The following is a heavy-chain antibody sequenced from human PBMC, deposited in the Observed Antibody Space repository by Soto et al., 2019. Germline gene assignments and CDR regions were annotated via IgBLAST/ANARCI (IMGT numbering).Heavy chain of an antibody. J-gene: IGHJ4*02. V-gene: IGHV4-59*08. CDR3: ARFTVTSYYFDY. Sequence: PSETLSLTCTVSGGSISSYYWSWIRQPPGKGLEWIGYIYYSGSTNYNPSLKSRVTISVDTSKNQFSLKLSSVTAADTAVYYCARFTVTSYYFDYWGQGTLVTVS. CDR2: IYYSGST. CDR1: GGSISSYY. D-gene: IGHD4-17*01.